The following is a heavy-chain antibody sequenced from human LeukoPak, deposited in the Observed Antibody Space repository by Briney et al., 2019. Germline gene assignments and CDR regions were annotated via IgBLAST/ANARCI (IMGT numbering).Heavy chain of an antibody. CDR3: ARDRAGLGLLDF. CDR1: GGPISSGGYS. J-gene: IGHJ3*01. V-gene: IGHV4-30-2*01. CDR2: IFQSGSP. Sequence: SQTLSLTCAVSGGPISSGGYSWTWIRQPPGKGLEWIGYIFQSGSPSYNPSLRSRVTISVDTSRNHFSLELISVTAAETAMYYCARDRAGLGLLDFWGQGTMVTVSS. D-gene: IGHD1-26*01.